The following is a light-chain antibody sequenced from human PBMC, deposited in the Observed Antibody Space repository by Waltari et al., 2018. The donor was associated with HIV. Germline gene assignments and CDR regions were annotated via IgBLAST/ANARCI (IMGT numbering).Light chain of an antibody. CDR2: DAS. CDR1: QSVSSY. CDR3: QQRSNWPYT. V-gene: IGKV3-11*01. Sequence: EIVLTQSPATLSLSPGERATLSCRASQSVSSYLAWYQQKPGQAPRLLIYDASNRATGIPARFSGSGSGTYFNLTISSLEPEDFAVYYCQQRSNWPYTFGQGTKLEIK. J-gene: IGKJ2*01.